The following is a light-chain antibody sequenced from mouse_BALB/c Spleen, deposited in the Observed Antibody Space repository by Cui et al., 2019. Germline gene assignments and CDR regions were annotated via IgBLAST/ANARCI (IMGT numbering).Light chain of an antibody. Sequence: DIVLIQSQKSMSTSVGARVSITCKASKKVRTAVAWYQQKPGQSPKALIYWASNRHTGVPDRFTGSGSGTDFTLTISNVQSEDLADYFCLQHWNYPLTFGGGTKLEIK. CDR2: WAS. J-gene: IGKJ1*01. CDR3: LQHWNYPLT. CDR1: KKVRTA. V-gene: IGKV6-14*01.